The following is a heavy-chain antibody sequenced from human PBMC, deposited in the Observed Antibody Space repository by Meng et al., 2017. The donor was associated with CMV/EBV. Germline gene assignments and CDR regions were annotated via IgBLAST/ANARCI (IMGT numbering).Heavy chain of an antibody. D-gene: IGHD1-7*01. CDR3: ARALLAGTTFLVFDP. J-gene: IGHJ5*02. Sequence: SETLSLTCTVSGGSISSYYWSWIRQPPGKGLEWIGYIYYSGSTNYNPSLKSRVTISVDTSKNQFSLKLNSVTAADTAVYYCARALLAGTTFLVFDPWGQGTLVTVSS. CDR1: GGSISSYY. CDR2: IYYSGST. V-gene: IGHV4-59*01.